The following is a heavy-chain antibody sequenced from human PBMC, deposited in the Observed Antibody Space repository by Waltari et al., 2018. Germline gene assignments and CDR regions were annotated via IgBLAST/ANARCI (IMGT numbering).Heavy chain of an antibody. CDR3: AREDAMVRGVPRLFDY. D-gene: IGHD3-10*01. Sequence: QVQLVQSGAEVKKPGASVKVSCKASGYTLTGYYMHWVRQAPGQGLEWMGWINPNSGGTNYSQKFHGRVTMTRDTSISTAYMELSRLRSDDTAVYYCAREDAMVRGVPRLFDYWGQGTLVTVSS. CDR1: GYTLTGYY. CDR2: INPNSGGT. V-gene: IGHV1-2*02. J-gene: IGHJ4*02.